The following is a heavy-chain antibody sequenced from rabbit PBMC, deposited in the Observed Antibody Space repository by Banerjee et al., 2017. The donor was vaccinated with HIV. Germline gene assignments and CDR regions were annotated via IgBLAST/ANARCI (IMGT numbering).Heavy chain of an antibody. J-gene: IGHJ4*01. CDR3: ARGTGSIYYQLNL. CDR2: MYSSSGST. V-gene: IGHV1S43*01. Sequence: QSLEESGGDLVKPGASLTLTCTASGFSFSSAYYMCWVRQAPGKGLELIACMYSSSGSTWYASWVNGRCTISSSTSLNTVTLQMTSLTAADTATYFCARGTGSIYYQLNLWGPGTLVTV. D-gene: IGHD8-1*01. CDR1: GFSFSSAYY.